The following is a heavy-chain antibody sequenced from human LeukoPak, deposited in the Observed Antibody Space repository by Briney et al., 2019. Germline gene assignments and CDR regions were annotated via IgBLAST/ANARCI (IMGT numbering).Heavy chain of an antibody. D-gene: IGHD2-2*01. CDR2: INPNSGGT. CDR1: GYTFTGYY. V-gene: IGHV1-2*02. J-gene: IGHJ6*02. CDR3: ARETPDCSSTSCYYYYGMDV. Sequence: ASVKVSCKASGYTFTGYYMHWVRQAPGQGLEWMGWINPNSGGTNYAQKFQGRVTMTRDTSISTAYMELSRLRSDDTAVYYCARETPDCSSTSCYYYYGMDVWGQGTTVTVSS.